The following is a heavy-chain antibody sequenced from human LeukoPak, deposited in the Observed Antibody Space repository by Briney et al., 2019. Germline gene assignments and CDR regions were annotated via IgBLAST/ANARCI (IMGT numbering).Heavy chain of an antibody. CDR1: GRSFSGYY. Sequence: SETLSLTCAVYGRSFSGYYWSWIRQPPGKGLEWIGEINHSGSTNYNPSLKSRVTISVDTSKNQFSLKLSSVTAADTAVYYCARGYYGSVNNWFDPWGQGTLVTVSS. J-gene: IGHJ5*02. CDR3: ARGYYGSVNNWFDP. D-gene: IGHD3-10*01. V-gene: IGHV4-34*01. CDR2: INHSGST.